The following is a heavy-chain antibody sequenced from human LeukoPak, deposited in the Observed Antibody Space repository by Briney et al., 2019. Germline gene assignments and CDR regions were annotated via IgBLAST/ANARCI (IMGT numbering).Heavy chain of an antibody. Sequence: HPGGSLRLSCAASGFTFSGSAMHWVRQASGKGLEWVGRIRTKPNSYATIYAASVKGRFTISRDDSKNTAYLQMNSLKTEDTAVYYCTSPITISGVVTKNYWGQGTLVTVSS. CDR3: TSPITISGVVTKNY. J-gene: IGHJ4*02. CDR2: IRTKPNSYAT. D-gene: IGHD3-3*01. CDR1: GFTFSGSA. V-gene: IGHV3-73*01.